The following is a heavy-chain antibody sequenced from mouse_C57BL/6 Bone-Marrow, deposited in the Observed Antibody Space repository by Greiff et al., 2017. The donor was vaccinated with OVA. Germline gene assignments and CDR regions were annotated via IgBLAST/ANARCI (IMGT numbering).Heavy chain of an antibody. CDR3: ARDGYYKAWFAY. J-gene: IGHJ3*01. D-gene: IGHD2-3*01. V-gene: IGHV1-69*01. Sequence: QVQLQQPGAELVMPGASVKLSCKASGYTFTSYWMHWVKQRPGQGLEWIGEIDPSDSYTNYSQKFKGKSTLTVDKSSSTAYMQLSSLTSEDSAVYYCARDGYYKAWFAYWGQGTLVTVSA. CDR2: IDPSDSYT. CDR1: GYTFTSYW.